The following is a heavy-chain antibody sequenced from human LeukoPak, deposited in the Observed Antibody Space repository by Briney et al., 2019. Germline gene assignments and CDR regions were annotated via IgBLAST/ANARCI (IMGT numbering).Heavy chain of an antibody. CDR2: INPNSGGT. V-gene: IGHV1-2*02. CDR1: GYTFTGYY. CDR3: ARVGSYGYWNYFDY. D-gene: IGHD5-18*01. J-gene: IGHJ4*02. Sequence: VASVKVSCKASGYTFTGYYMHWVRQAPGQGLEWMGWINPNSGGTNYAQKFQGRVTMTRDTSISTAYMELSRLRSDDTAVYYCARVGSYGYWNYFDYWGQGTLVTVSS.